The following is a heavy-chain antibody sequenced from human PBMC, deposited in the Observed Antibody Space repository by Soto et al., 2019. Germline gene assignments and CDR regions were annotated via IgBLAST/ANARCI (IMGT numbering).Heavy chain of an antibody. Sequence: QVQLVESGGSVVQPGTSLRLSCAASGFNLNGYAMNWVRQAPGKGLEWLAHLTHDGNNDLYADSVKGRFTISRDTSQNTVHLQMNSLRPDDTAVYYCTRIGKGVHGDNGFDPWGQGTLVTVS. D-gene: IGHD2-21*02. V-gene: IGHV3-30-3*01. CDR2: LTHDGNND. J-gene: IGHJ5*02. CDR3: TRIGKGVHGDNGFDP. CDR1: GFNLNGYA.